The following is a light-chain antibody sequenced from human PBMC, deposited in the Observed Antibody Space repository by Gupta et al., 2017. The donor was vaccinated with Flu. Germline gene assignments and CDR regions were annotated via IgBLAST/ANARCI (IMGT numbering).Light chain of an antibody. J-gene: IGKJ4*01. CDR3: QQSYSTLT. V-gene: IGKV1-39*01. CDR2: DAY. CDR1: QSISSY. Sequence: DVHMTQSSSSLSASVGDRVTITCRASQSISSYLNWYQKKPEKAPKLLIYDAYSLQGGVQSRFSGSGSGTDLTHTSSGLQPEGFATYYWQQSYSTLTFGGGTKVEIK.